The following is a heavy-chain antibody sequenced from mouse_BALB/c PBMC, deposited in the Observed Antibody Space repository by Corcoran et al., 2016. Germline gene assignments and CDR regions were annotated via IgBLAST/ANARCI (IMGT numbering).Heavy chain of an antibody. D-gene: IGHD2-4*01. CDR1: GYTFTDYY. Sequence: QIQLQQSGPELVKPGASVKISCKASGYTFTDYYINWVKQKPGQGLEWIGWIYPGSGNTKYNEKFKGKATLTVDTSSSTAYMQLSSLTSEDTAVYFCARYDYDVPFAYWGQGTLVTVSA. CDR3: ARYDYDVPFAY. J-gene: IGHJ3*01. CDR2: IYPGSGNT. V-gene: IGHV1-84*02.